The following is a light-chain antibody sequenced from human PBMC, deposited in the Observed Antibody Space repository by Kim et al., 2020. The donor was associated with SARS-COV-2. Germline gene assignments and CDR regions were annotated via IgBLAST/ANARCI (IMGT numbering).Light chain of an antibody. CDR2: DAS. V-gene: IGKV1-33*01. CDR1: QDISNY. CDR3: QQYDSLPIT. J-gene: IGKJ5*01. Sequence: ASVGDRVTTTGQTRQDISNYVNRYQQKPGKAPKLLITDASNLETGVPSRFSGRGSGTDYTFTISSLQPEDIATYYCQQYDSLPITFGQGTRLEIK.